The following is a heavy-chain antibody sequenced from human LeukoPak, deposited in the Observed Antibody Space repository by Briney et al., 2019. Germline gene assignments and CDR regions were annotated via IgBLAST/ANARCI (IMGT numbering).Heavy chain of an antibody. CDR3: ARDHVAAAFDY. V-gene: IGHV3-21*01. D-gene: IGHD6-13*01. Sequence: GGSLRLSCAASGFSFSSYNMNWVRQAAGKGLEWVSSISSSSSYIYYADSVKGRFTISRDNAKNSLYLQMNSLRAEDTAVYYCARDHVAAAFDYWGQGTLVTVSS. CDR1: GFSFSSYN. J-gene: IGHJ4*02. CDR2: ISSSSSYI.